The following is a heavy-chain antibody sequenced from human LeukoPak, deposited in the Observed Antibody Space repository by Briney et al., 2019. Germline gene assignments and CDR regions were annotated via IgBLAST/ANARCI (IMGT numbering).Heavy chain of an antibody. Sequence: GGSLRLSCAASGFTFSSYGMHWVRQAPGKGLEWVAAIWFDGIKKYYGDSVKGRFTIARDNSQNTLYMQMNSLRAEDTAVYYCARDLEDSSPFGAFDLWGQGAMVTVSS. CDR3: ARDLEDSSPFGAFDL. V-gene: IGHV3-33*01. CDR1: GFTFSSYG. D-gene: IGHD3-22*01. J-gene: IGHJ3*01. CDR2: IWFDGIKK.